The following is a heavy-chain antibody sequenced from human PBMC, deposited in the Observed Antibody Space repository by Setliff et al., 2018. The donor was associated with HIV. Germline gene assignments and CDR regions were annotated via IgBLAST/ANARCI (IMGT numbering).Heavy chain of an antibody. CDR1: GYSFSTSF. J-gene: IGHJ4*02. D-gene: IGHD3-10*01. V-gene: IGHV1-46*01. Sequence: GASVKVSCKASGYSFSTSFIHWVRQAPGQGLEWMGIINPSGGTTRYAQKFQGRVTMTTDTSTSTVYMELRSLRSDDTAVYYCARDNIIWSKDYWGQGTLVNVSS. CDR3: ARDNIIWSKDY. CDR2: INPSGGTT.